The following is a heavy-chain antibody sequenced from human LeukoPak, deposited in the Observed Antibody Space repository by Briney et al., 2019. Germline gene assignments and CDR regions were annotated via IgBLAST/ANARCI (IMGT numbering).Heavy chain of an antibody. CDR1: GGTFSSYA. CDR3: ARRSSVYDSSGYYAFDI. Sequence: VASVNVSCKASGGTFSSYAISWVRQAPGQGLEWMGRIIPILGIANYAQKFQGRVTITADKSTSTAYMELSSLRSGDTAVYYCARRSSVYDSSGYYAFDIWGQGTMVTVSS. CDR2: IIPILGIA. V-gene: IGHV1-69*04. J-gene: IGHJ3*02. D-gene: IGHD3-22*01.